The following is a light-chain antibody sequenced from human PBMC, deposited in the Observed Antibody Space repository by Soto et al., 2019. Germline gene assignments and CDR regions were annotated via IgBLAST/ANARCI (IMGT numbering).Light chain of an antibody. Sequence: QSGLTQPPSVSGTPGQSVTISCSGSNSNVGDNYVFWYQQLPGTAPKLLIYRNNERPSGVPDRISGSKSGPAAALAISGLRSEDEAVYHCAAWDDSLRGWVFGAGTKLTVL. CDR3: AAWDDSLRGWV. V-gene: IGLV1-47*01. J-gene: IGLJ3*02. CDR2: RNN. CDR1: NSNVGDNY.